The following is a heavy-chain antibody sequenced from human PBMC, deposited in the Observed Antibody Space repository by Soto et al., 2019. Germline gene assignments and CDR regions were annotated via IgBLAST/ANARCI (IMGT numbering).Heavy chain of an antibody. Sequence: SETLYLTCTVSGGSISSSSYYWGWIRQPPGKGLEWIGSIYYSGSTYYNPSLKSRVTISVDTSKNQFSLKRSSGTAADTAVYYCARLKYQLLSSFDYWGQGTLVTVSS. CDR3: ARLKYQLLSSFDY. D-gene: IGHD2-2*01. V-gene: IGHV4-39*01. CDR2: IYYSGST. J-gene: IGHJ4*02. CDR1: GGSISSSSYY.